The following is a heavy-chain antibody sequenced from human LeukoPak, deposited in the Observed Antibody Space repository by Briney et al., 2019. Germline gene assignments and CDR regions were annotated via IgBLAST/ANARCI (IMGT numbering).Heavy chain of an antibody. D-gene: IGHD3-3*01. J-gene: IGHJ3*02. CDR2: IYPGDSDT. CDR3: ARRDYDFWSGYPGFDAFDI. CDR1: GYSFTSYW. V-gene: IGHV5-51*01. Sequence: GASLKISCKGSGYSFTSYWIGWVRQMPGKGLEWMGIIYPGDSDTRYSPSFQGQVTISADKSNSTAYLQWSSLKASDTAMYYCARRDYDFWSGYPGFDAFDIWGQGTMVTVSS.